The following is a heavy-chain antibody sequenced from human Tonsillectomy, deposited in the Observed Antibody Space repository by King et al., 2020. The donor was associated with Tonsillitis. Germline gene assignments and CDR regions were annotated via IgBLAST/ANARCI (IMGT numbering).Heavy chain of an antibody. CDR2: ISGGGGST. CDR1: GFTFSNYA. CDR3: GKDFFRRDVGYFDY. D-gene: IGHD1-26*01. J-gene: IGHJ4*02. V-gene: IGHV3-23*01. Sequence: VQLLESGGGLVQPGGSLRLSCAASGFTFSNYAMSWVRQAPGKGLEGVSLISGGGGSTYYADSVKGRFTISRDNSKNTLYLQLSSLRAEDTALYYCGKDFFRRDVGYFDYWGQGTLVTVSS.